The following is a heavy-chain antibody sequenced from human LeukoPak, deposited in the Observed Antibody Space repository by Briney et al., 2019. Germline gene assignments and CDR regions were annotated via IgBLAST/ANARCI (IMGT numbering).Heavy chain of an antibody. J-gene: IGHJ6*02. CDR1: GFTFSDYY. CDR3: GKDGMITFGGVIDPYYYYYGMDV. CDR2: ISSSGSTI. D-gene: IGHD3-16*02. V-gene: IGHV3-11*01. Sequence: PGGSLRLSCAASGFTFSDYYMSWIRQAPGKGLEWVSYISSSGSTIYYADSVKGRFTISRDNAKNSLYLQMNSLRAEDTAVYYCGKDGMITFGGVIDPYYYYYGMDVWGQGTTVTVSS.